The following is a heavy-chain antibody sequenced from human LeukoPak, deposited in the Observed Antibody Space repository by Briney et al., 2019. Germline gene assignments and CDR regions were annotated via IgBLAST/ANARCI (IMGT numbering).Heavy chain of an antibody. Sequence: GGSLRLSCAASGFTFSNAWMSWVRQAPGKGLEWVGRIKSKTDGGTTDYAAPVKGRFTISRDDSKSTLYLQMNSLKTEDTAVYYCTTDMKIMITFGGVIAEDYWGQGTLVTVSS. V-gene: IGHV3-15*01. CDR3: TTDMKIMITFGGVIAEDY. CDR1: GFTFSNAW. J-gene: IGHJ4*02. CDR2: IKSKTDGGTT. D-gene: IGHD3-16*02.